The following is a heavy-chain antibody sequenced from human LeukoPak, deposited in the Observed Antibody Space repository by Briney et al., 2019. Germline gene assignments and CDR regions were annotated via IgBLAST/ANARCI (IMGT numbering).Heavy chain of an antibody. V-gene: IGHV3-23*01. J-gene: IGHJ3*01. CDR3: AKGRRTFIVVVIDAFDV. CDR2: FSGSGGHT. D-gene: IGHD3-22*01. CDR1: GFNFTNYV. Sequence: PGGSLRLSCAASGFNFTNYVMGWVRQAPGKGLEWVSAFSGSGGHTCYADAVEGRFTISRDTSKNTLYLQMNSLRAEDTAVYYCAKGRRTFIVVVIDAFDVWGQGTMVTVSS.